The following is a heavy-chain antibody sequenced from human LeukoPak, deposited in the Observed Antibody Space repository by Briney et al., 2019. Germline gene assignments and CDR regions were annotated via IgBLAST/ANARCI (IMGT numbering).Heavy chain of an antibody. D-gene: IGHD1-20*01. J-gene: IGHJ4*02. V-gene: IGHV3-23*01. CDR3: AKNQFPGTYNWNYFDY. Sequence: PGGSLRLSCAASGFTFSSYAMSWVRQAPGKGLEWVSAISGSGGSTYYADSVKGRFTISRDNSKNTLYLQMNSLRAEDTAVYYCAKNQFPGTYNWNYFDYWGQGTLVTVSS. CDR1: GFTFSSYA. CDR2: ISGSGGST.